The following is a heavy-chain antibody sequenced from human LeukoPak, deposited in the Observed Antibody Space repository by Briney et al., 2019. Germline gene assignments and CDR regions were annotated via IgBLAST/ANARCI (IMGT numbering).Heavy chain of an antibody. J-gene: IGHJ4*02. CDR2: IYYSGST. CDR3: AFVSIHSARGYSNYEEGYYFDY. V-gene: IGHV4-39*07. CDR1: GGSISSSSYY. D-gene: IGHD4-11*01. Sequence: SETPSLTCTVSGGSISSSSYYWGWIRQPPGKGLEWIGSIYYSGSTYYNPSLKSRVTISVDTSKNQFSLKLSSVTAADTAVYYCAFVSIHSARGYSNYEEGYYFDYWGQGTLVTVSS.